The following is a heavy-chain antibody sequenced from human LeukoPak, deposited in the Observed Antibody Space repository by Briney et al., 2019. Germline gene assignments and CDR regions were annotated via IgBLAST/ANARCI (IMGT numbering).Heavy chain of an antibody. D-gene: IGHD3-10*01. Sequence: GGSLRLSCAASGFTFSSYGMHWVRQAPGKGLEWVAVISYDGSNKYYADSVKGRFTISRDNSKNTLYLQMNSLRAEDTAVYYCANPQNMVRGAHYWGQGTLVTVSS. CDR2: ISYDGSNK. J-gene: IGHJ4*02. CDR1: GFTFSSYG. V-gene: IGHV3-30*18. CDR3: ANPQNMVRGAHY.